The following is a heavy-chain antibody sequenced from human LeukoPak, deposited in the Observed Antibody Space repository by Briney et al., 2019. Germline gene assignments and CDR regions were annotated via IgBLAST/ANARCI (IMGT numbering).Heavy chain of an antibody. D-gene: IGHD3-22*01. V-gene: IGHV5-51*01. CDR2: IYPGDSDT. CDR3: ARTSDDSSGYYGY. CDR1: GYSFTSYW. Sequence: GESLKISCKASGYSFTSYWIGWVRQMPGKGLEWMGIIYPGDSDTRYSPSFQGQVTISADKSISTAYLQWSSLKASDTAMYYCARTSDDSSGYYGYWGQGTLVTVSS. J-gene: IGHJ4*02.